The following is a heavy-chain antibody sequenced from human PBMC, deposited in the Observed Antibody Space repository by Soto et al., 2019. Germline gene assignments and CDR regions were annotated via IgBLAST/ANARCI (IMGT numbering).Heavy chain of an antibody. J-gene: IGHJ4*02. D-gene: IGHD3-10*01. CDR3: AASGSNGQFDF. V-gene: IGHV4-59*01. CDR1: GGSISSYY. CDR2: IYYSGST. Sequence: SETLSLTCTGSGGSISSYYWSWIRQPPGKGLEWIGYIYYSGSTNYNPSLKSRVTISVDTSKNQFSLKLSSVTAADTAVYYCAASGSNGQFDFWAQGTLVTVSS.